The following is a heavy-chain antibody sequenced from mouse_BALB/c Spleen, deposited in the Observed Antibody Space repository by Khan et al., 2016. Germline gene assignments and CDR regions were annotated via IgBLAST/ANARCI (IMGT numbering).Heavy chain of an antibody. V-gene: IGHV4-1*02. CDR3: ARRVNYSWFAY. D-gene: IGHD2-1*01. CDR2: INPDSSMI. Sequence: EVKLLESGGGLVQPGGSLKFSCAASGFDFSRYWMSWVRQAPGKGLEWIGEINPDSSMINYTPSLKDKFIISRDNAKNTLYLQMSKVRSQDTALYYCARRVNYSWFAYWGQGTLGNVSA. CDR1: GFDFSRYW. J-gene: IGHJ3*01.